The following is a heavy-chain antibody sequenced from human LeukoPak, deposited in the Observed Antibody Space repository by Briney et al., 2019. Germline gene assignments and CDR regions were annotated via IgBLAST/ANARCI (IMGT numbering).Heavy chain of an antibody. V-gene: IGHV4-39*01. Sequence: SETLSLTCTVSGGSISSSSYYWGWIRQPPGKGLEWIGSIYYSGSTYYNPSPKSRVTISVDTSKNQFSLKLSSVTAADTAVYYCGVNPYYYGSGSYYPWGQGTLVTVSS. CDR1: GGSISSSSYY. D-gene: IGHD3-10*01. J-gene: IGHJ5*02. CDR3: GVNPYYYGSGSYYP. CDR2: IYYSGST.